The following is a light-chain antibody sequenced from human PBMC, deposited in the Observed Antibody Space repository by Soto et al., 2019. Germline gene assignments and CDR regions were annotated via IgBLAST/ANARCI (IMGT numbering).Light chain of an antibody. V-gene: IGKV3-11*01. Sequence: EIVLTQSPATLSLSPGERATLSCRDSQSVGSYLAWYQQKPGQAPRLLIYDASNMATGIPARFSGSGSGTDFTLTISSLEPEDFAVYYCQQRSNCPLTFGGGTKVEIK. CDR3: QQRSNCPLT. CDR2: DAS. J-gene: IGKJ4*01. CDR1: QSVGSY.